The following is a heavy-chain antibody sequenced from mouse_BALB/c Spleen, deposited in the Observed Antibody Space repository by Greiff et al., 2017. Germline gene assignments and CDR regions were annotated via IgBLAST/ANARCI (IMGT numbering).Heavy chain of an antibody. Sequence: QVQLQQPGAERVRPGASVKLSCKAAGYTFTSYWMNWVKQRPEQGLEWIGRIDPYDSETHYNQKFKDKAILTVDKSSSTAYMQLSSLTSEDSAVYYWARSGNLLWSDYWGQGTTLTVSA. J-gene: IGHJ2*01. CDR1: GYTFTSYW. CDR2: IDPYDSET. V-gene: IGHV1-52*01. CDR3: ARSGNLLWSDY. D-gene: IGHD2-1*01.